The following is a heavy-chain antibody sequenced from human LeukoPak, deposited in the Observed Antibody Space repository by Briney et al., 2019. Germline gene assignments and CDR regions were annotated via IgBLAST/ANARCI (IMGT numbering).Heavy chain of an antibody. D-gene: IGHD2-2*01. CDR1: GYTFTSYG. J-gene: IGHJ4*02. V-gene: IGHV1-18*01. CDR2: IIAYNGNT. CDR3: TRDYRYYRDAVVVPAAIQEGGLDY. Sequence: ASVKVSCKASGYTFTSYGISWVRQAPGQGLEWMGWIIAYNGNTNYAQKLQGRVTMTTDTSTSTAYMELRSLRSDDTAVYYCTRDYRYYRDAVVVPAAIQEGGLDYWGQGTLVTVSS.